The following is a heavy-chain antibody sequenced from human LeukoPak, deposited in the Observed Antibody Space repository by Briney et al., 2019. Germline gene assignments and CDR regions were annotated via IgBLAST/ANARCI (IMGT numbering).Heavy chain of an antibody. D-gene: IGHD6-13*01. J-gene: IGHJ4*02. V-gene: IGHV5-51*01. Sequence: GESLKISCQGSGYSFSTYWIGWVRQMPGKGLEWMGFTYPGDSDTRYSPAFQGQVTISADKSISTAYLQWSSLKASDTAMYYCARHGASAGYSSSWYGNWGQGTLVTVSS. CDR3: ARHGASAGYSSSWYGN. CDR2: TYPGDSDT. CDR1: GYSFSTYW.